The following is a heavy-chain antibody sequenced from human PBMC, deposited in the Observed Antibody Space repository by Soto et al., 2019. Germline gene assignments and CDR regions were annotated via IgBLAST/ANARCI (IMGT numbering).Heavy chain of an antibody. CDR1: GGTFSSYS. V-gene: IGHV1-69*01. CDR3: ARDGGRHSGGIDY. D-gene: IGHD1-26*01. J-gene: IGHJ4*02. Sequence: QVQLVQSGAEVKKPGSSVKVSCKASGGTFSSYSINWVRQAPGQGLVWMGEIIPIFGTANYAQKFQGRVTITADESTSTAYMELSSLRSEYTAVYYCARDGGRHSGGIDYWGQGTLVTVSS. CDR2: IIPIFGTA.